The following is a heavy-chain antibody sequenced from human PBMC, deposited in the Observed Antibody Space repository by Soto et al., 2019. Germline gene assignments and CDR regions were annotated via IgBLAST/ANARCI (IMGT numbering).Heavy chain of an antibody. CDR2: IYYSGST. J-gene: IGHJ2*01. V-gene: IGHV4-31*03. CDR3: ARESYGDDWYFDL. CDR1: GGSISSGGYY. D-gene: IGHD4-17*01. Sequence: SETLSLTCTVSGGSISSGGYYWSWIRQHPGKGLEWIGYIYYSGSTYYNPSLKSRVTISVDTSKNQFSLKLSSVTAADTAVYYCARESYGDDWYFDLWGRGTLVTSPQ.